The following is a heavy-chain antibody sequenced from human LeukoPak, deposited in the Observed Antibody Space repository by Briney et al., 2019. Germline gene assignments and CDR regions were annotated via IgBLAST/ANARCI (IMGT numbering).Heavy chain of an antibody. CDR3: ARAINWVRMFDF. Sequence: ASVKVSCKASGYTFTSYDINWVRQATGQGLEWMGWMNPNSGDTGYAQKFQGRVTMTRNTSISTAYMELSSLRSEDTAVYYCARAINWVRMFDFWGQGTLVTVSS. V-gene: IGHV1-8*01. D-gene: IGHD7-27*01. CDR1: GYTFTSYD. J-gene: IGHJ4*02. CDR2: MNPNSGDT.